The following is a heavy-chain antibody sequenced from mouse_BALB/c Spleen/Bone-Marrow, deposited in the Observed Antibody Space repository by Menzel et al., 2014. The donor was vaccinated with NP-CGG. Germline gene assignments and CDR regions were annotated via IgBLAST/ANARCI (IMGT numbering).Heavy chain of an antibody. CDR3: ASYRYGWYFDV. D-gene: IGHD2-14*01. V-gene: IGHV14-3*02. CDR2: IDPAIFT. CDR1: GFNIKDTY. Sequence: VQLQQSGAELVKPGALVKLSCTASGFNIKDTYLHWVKQRPEQGLDWIGRIDPAIFTKYDPKFQGKATITADTSSNTAYLHLSSLTSEDTAVYYCASYRYGWYFDVWDAGTTVPVSS. J-gene: IGHJ1*01.